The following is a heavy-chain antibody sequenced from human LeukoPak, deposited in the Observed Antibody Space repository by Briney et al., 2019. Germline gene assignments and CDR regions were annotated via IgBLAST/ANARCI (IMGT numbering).Heavy chain of an antibody. CDR1: GFTFSSYA. CDR3: ARDSSFTFDY. J-gene: IGHJ4*02. Sequence: GGSLRLSCAASGFTFSSYAMHWVRQAPGKGLEWVAVISYDGSNKYYADSVKGRFTISRDNSKNTLYLQMNSLRAEDTAVYYCARDSSFTFDYWGQGTLVTVSS. D-gene: IGHD6-13*01. V-gene: IGHV3-30*04. CDR2: ISYDGSNK.